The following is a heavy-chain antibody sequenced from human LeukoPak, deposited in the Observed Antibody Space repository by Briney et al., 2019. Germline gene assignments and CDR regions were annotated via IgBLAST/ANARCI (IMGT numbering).Heavy chain of an antibody. CDR2: IYYSGST. V-gene: IGHV4-39*07. J-gene: IGHJ6*03. CDR1: GGSISSSSYY. D-gene: IGHD5-18*01. Sequence: PSETLSPTCTVSGGSISSSSYYWGWIRQPPGKGLEWIGTIYYSGSTYYNPSLKSRVTISVDTSKNQLSLKLSSVTAADTAVYYCAREAARGKTAAMLWLMDVWGKGTAVSVSS. CDR3: AREAARGKTAAMLWLMDV.